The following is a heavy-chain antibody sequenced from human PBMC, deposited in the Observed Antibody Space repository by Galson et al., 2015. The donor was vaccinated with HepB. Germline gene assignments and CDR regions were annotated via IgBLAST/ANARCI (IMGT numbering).Heavy chain of an antibody. J-gene: IGHJ5*02. CDR3: ARGIVVVVAATPGSSWFDP. CDR1: RFTFNNYS. V-gene: IGHV3-48*01. CDR2: ISSSSSTI. D-gene: IGHD2-15*01. Sequence: SLRLSCAASRFTFNNYSMNWVRQAPGKGLEWVSYISSSSSTIYYADSVKGRFTISRDNAKNSPYLQMNSLRAEDTAVYYCARGIVVVVAATPGSSWFDPWGQGTLVTVSS.